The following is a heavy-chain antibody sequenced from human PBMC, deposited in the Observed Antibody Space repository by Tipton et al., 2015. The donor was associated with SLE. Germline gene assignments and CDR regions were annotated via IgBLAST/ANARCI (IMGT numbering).Heavy chain of an antibody. CDR3: AREYSSGWYAFDI. V-gene: IGHV4-30-4*01. CDR2: IYYSGST. Sequence: LRLSCTVSGGSISSGDYYWSWIRQPPGKGLEWIGYIYYSGSTYYNPSLKSRVTISVDTSKNQFSLKLSSVTAADTAVYYCAREYSSGWYAFDIWGQGTMVTVSS. J-gene: IGHJ3*02. D-gene: IGHD6-19*01. CDR1: GGSISSGDYY.